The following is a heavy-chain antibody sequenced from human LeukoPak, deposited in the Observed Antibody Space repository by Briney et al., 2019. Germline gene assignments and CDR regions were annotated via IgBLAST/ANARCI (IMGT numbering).Heavy chain of an antibody. Sequence: KPGGSLRLSCAASGFTFSSYGMHWVRQAPGKGLGWVAFISYDGSNKYYADSVKGRFTISRDNSKNTLYLQMNSLRAEDTAVYYCAKDVRYGSGFVYYGMDVWGKGTTVTVSS. CDR2: ISYDGSNK. CDR1: GFTFSSYG. J-gene: IGHJ6*04. D-gene: IGHD3-10*01. V-gene: IGHV3-30*18. CDR3: AKDVRYGSGFVYYGMDV.